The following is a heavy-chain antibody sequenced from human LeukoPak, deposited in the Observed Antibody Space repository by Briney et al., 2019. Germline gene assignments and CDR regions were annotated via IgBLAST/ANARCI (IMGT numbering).Heavy chain of an antibody. CDR2: INDNGGRT. CDR1: GFTFCRYA. J-gene: IGHJ4*02. V-gene: IGHV3-64D*09. Sequence: GGSLRLSCSASGFTFCRYAMRWVRQAPGKGLEYVSGINDNGGRTHYGDSVKGRFSISRYNSKNTLHLHANTLRAEDTALYYCVKDVGGSYEFDYWGQGILVTVAS. D-gene: IGHD1-26*01. CDR3: VKDVGGSYEFDY.